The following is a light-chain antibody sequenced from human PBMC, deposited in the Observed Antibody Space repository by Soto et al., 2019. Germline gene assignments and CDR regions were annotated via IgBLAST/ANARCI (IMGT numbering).Light chain of an antibody. CDR1: QSISSW. J-gene: IGKJ1*01. Sequence: DIQMTQSPSTLSAPAGDRVTITFRASQSISSWLAWYQHKPGKAPKLLIYDASNLDSGVPSRFSGSGSGTEFSLTISNLQPDDCATYYCQQYENYWTFGQGTKVDIK. CDR2: DAS. CDR3: QQYENYWT. V-gene: IGKV1-5*01.